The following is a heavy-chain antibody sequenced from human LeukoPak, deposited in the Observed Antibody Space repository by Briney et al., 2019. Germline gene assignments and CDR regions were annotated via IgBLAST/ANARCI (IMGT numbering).Heavy chain of an antibody. CDR1: GGSISSSSYY. D-gene: IGHD1-26*01. J-gene: IGHJ5*02. CDR3: ARHGWGWELPNWFDP. CDR2: IYYSGST. Sequence: SETLSLTCTVSGGSISSSSYYWGWIRQPPGKELEWIGSIYYSGSTYYNPSLKSRVTISVDTSKNQFSLKLSSVTAADTAVYYCARHGWGWELPNWFDPWGQGALVTVSS. V-gene: IGHV4-39*01.